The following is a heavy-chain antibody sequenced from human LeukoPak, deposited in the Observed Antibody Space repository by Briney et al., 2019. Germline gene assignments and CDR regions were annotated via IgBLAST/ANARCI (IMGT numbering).Heavy chain of an antibody. J-gene: IGHJ5*02. D-gene: IGHD6-13*01. CDR2: IYSTSSDSV. V-gene: IGHV4-59*08. Sequence: SETLSLTCTVSGSSINGHYWSWLRQPPGKGLEWIGYIYSTSSDSVLYNPFLKSRVTLSFDTFNNQLSLSLTSVTAADTAIHYCAGLHFAAAEEFDPWGQGTLVTVSS. CDR3: AGLHFAAAEEFDP. CDR1: GSSINGHY.